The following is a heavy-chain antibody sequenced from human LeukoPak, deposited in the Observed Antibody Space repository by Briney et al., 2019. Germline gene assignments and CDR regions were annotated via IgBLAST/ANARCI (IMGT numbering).Heavy chain of an antibody. CDR2: INHSGST. Sequence: SETLSLTCAVYGGSFSGYYWSWIRQPPGKGLEWIGEINHSGSTNYNPSRKSRVTISVDTSKNQFSLKLSSVTAADTAVYYCARGSGRSGWYGYWGQGTLVTVSS. CDR1: GGSFSGYY. CDR3: ARGSGRSGWYGY. J-gene: IGHJ4*02. V-gene: IGHV4-34*01. D-gene: IGHD6-19*01.